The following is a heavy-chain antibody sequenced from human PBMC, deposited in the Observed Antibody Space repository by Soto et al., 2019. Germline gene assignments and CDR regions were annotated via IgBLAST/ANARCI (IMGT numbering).Heavy chain of an antibody. CDR2: IYYDGSNK. CDR1: GFTFSSYG. J-gene: IGHJ4*02. CDR3: ARDSKDDSSGYYAGFDY. V-gene: IGHV3-33*01. D-gene: IGHD3-22*01. Sequence: QVQLVESGGGVVQPGRSLRLSCAVSGFTFSSYGMSWVRQAPGKGLEWVAAIYYDGSNKYYADSVRGRFTISRDNFKNTLYLHMNSLRAEDTAVYYCARDSKDDSSGYYAGFDYWGQGTLVTVSS.